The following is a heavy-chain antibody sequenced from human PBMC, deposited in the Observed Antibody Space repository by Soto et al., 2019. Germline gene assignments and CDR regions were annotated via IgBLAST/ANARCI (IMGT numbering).Heavy chain of an antibody. CDR1: GASINTHN. CDR3: ARDRGEYTSSWFWYFSH. CDR2: INVGWRI. D-gene: IGHD2-2*01. V-gene: IGHV4-4*07. Sequence: QVQLQESGPGLVKPSETVSLTCSVSGASINTHNWNGIRHPAGQGPEWGGRINVGWRINYNHAIKSRLTMSIATSKNQLSLHVRSVTAADTAIYYCARDRGEYTSSWFWYFSHWGHGTLVTVSS. J-gene: IGHJ2*01.